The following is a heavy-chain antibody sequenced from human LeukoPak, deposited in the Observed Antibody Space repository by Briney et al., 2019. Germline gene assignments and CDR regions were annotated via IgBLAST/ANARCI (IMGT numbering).Heavy chain of an antibody. D-gene: IGHD4-17*01. V-gene: IGHV3-64*01. Sequence: GGSLRLSCAASGFTFSSYAMSWVRQAPGKGLEYVSAISSNGGSTYYASSVKGRFTISRDNSKNTLYLQMGSLRAEDMAVYYCARDSSMTTVMGHAFDIWGQGTMVTVSS. CDR1: GFTFSSYA. CDR2: ISSNGGST. J-gene: IGHJ3*02. CDR3: ARDSSMTTVMGHAFDI.